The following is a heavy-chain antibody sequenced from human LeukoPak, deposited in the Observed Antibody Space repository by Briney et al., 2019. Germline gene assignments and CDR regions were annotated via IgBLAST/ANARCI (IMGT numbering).Heavy chain of an antibody. CDR1: GFTVSSNY. CDR2: IYSGGST. J-gene: IGHJ3*02. CDR3: ARDLTDPYYDEEGWGAFDI. D-gene: IGHD3-22*01. V-gene: IGHV3-66*01. Sequence: PGGSLRLSCAASGFTVSSNYMSWVRQAPGKGLEWVSVIYSGGSTYYADSVKGRFTISRDNSKNTLYLQMNSLRAEDTAVYYCARDLTDPYYDEEGWGAFDIWGQGTMVTVSS.